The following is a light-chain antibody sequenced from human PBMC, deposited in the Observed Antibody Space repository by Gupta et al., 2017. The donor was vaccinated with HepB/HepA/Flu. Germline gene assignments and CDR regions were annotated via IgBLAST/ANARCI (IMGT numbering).Light chain of an antibody. CDR2: WAS. V-gene: IGKV4-1*01. Sequence: DIVMTPSPDSLAVSLGERATINCKSTQSVLSSSNSKNYLSWYQQKPGQPPKLLIYWASTRQSGVPDRFSGSGSGTDFTLTISSLQAEDVAVYFCQQYYNTPWTFGQGTKVEIK. J-gene: IGKJ1*01. CDR3: QQYYNTPWT. CDR1: QSVLSSSNSKNY.